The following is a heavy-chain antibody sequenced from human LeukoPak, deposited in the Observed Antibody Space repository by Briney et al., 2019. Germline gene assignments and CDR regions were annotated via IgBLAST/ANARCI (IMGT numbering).Heavy chain of an antibody. CDR2: IFYSGST. D-gene: IGHD6-13*01. Sequence: SETLSLTCTVSGGSISGSSYYWGWIRQPPGKGLEWIASIFYSGSTCYNPSLKSRVTISVDTSKNQFSLKLSSVTVADTAVYYCARGGYSSSWYHWFDPWGQGTLVTVSS. J-gene: IGHJ5*02. CDR3: ARGGYSSSWYHWFDP. V-gene: IGHV4-39*01. CDR1: GGSISGSSYY.